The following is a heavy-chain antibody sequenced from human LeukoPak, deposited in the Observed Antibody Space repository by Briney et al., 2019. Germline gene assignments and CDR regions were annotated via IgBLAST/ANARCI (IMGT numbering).Heavy chain of an antibody. Sequence: GGTLRLSCAASEFTFSRYGMSWVRQAPGKGLEWVAFIRYNGNNQYYADSVKGRFTISRDNSKNTLYLRMNSLKGDDTAVYYCAKDSAFYYIDVWGKGTTVTVSS. V-gene: IGHV3-30*02. J-gene: IGHJ6*03. CDR3: AKDSAFYYIDV. CDR2: IRYNGNNQ. CDR1: EFTFSRYG. D-gene: IGHD3-10*01.